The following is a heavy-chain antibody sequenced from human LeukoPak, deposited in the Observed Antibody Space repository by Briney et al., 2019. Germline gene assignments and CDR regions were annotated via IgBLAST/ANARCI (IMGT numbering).Heavy chain of an antibody. D-gene: IGHD2-2*01. CDR3: ARADIVVIPAAQSYYYYMDV. Sequence: SETLSLTCAVYGGSFSGYYWSWIRQPPGKGLEWIGEINHSGSTNYNPSLKSRVTISVDTSKNQFSPKLSSVTAADTAVYYCARADIVVIPAAQSYYYYMDVWGKGTTVTVSS. V-gene: IGHV4-34*01. J-gene: IGHJ6*03. CDR1: GGSFSGYY. CDR2: INHSGST.